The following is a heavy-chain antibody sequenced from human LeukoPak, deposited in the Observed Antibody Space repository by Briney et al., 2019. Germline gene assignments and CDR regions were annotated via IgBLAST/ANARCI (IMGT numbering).Heavy chain of an antibody. V-gene: IGHV3-48*03. CDR2: ISSSGSTI. Sequence: GGSLRLSCAASGFTFSSYEMNWVRQAPGKGLEWVSYISSSGSTIYYADSVKGRFTISRDNAKNSLYLQMISLRAEDTAVYYCARDGVVPAADDDAFDIWGQGTMVTVSS. CDR1: GFTFSSYE. D-gene: IGHD2-2*01. J-gene: IGHJ3*02. CDR3: ARDGVVPAADDDAFDI.